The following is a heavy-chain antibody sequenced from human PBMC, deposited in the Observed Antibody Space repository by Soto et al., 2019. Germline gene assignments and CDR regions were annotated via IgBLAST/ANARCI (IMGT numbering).Heavy chain of an antibody. CDR1: GYTFSSYY. D-gene: IGHD3-16*01. V-gene: IGHV1-46*01. CDR3: ARSRGGVLLGDWFDP. CDR2: INPSGGST. Sequence: ASVKVSCKASGYTFSSYYIHWVRQAPGQGLEWMGIINPSGGSTNYAQRFQGRVTMTRDTSTSTVYMELSSLRSEDTAVYYCARSRGGVLLGDWFDPWGQGTLVTVS. J-gene: IGHJ5*02.